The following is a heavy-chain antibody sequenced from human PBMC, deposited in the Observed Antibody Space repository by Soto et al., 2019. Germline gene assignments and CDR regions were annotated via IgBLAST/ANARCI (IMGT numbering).Heavy chain of an antibody. V-gene: IGHV1-69*12. CDR2: FIPIFGTA. J-gene: IGHJ6*02. D-gene: IGHD1-7*01. Sequence: QVQLVQSGAEVKKPGSSVKVSCKASGGTFSSYAISWVRQAPGQGLEWMGGFIPIFGTADYAQKFQGRGTIAADESTSTAYMELSSLRSEDTAVYYCARGLTGTTLAYGMDVWGQGTTVTVSS. CDR3: ARGLTGTTLAYGMDV. CDR1: GGTFSSYA.